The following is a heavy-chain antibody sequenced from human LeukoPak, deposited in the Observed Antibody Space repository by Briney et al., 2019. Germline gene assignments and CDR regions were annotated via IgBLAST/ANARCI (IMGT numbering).Heavy chain of an antibody. CDR1: GFTVSSNY. V-gene: IGHV3-66*02. J-gene: IGHJ6*03. CDR2: IYSGGST. CDR3: ATLPADSSSWSHYYYMDV. D-gene: IGHD6-13*01. Sequence: GGSLRLSCAASGFTVSSNYMSWVRQAPGKGLEWVSVIYSGGSTYYADSVKGRFTISRDNSKNTLYLQMNSLRAEDTAVYYCATLPADSSSWSHYYYMDVWGKGTTVTVSS.